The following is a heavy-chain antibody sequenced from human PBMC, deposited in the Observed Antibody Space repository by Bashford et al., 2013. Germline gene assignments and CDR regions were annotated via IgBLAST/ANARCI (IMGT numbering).Heavy chain of an antibody. CDR1: GGTFSSYA. V-gene: IGHV1-69*13. Sequence: SVKVSCKASGGTFSSYAISWVRQAPGQGLEWMGGIIPIFGTANYAQKFQGRVTITADESTSTAYMELSSLRSEDTAVYYCARDRLWGITGILYIWGQGTMVTVSS. CDR2: IIPIFGTA. CDR3: ARDRLWGITGILYI. D-gene: IGHD1-20*01. J-gene: IGHJ3*02.